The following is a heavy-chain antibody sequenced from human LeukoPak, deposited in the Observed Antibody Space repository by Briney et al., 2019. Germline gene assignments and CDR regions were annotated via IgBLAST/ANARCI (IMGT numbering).Heavy chain of an antibody. CDR3: AKDTGSYYYYGMDV. Sequence: GGSLRLSCAASGFTFSDYYMSWIRQAPGRGLEWVSYISSSGSTIYYAGSVKGRFTISRDNAKNSLYLQMNSLRAEDTALYYCAKDTGSYYYYGMDVWGQGTTVTVSS. CDR1: GFTFSDYY. V-gene: IGHV3-11*01. D-gene: IGHD1-1*01. CDR2: ISSSGSTI. J-gene: IGHJ6*02.